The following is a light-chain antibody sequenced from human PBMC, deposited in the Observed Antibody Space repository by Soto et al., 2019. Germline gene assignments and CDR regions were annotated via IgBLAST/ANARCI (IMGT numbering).Light chain of an antibody. CDR1: QSVSSN. CDR3: QQYNKWYT. Sequence: EIVMTQSPATLSVSPGERATLSCRASQSVSSNLAWYQQKPGQAPRLLIYGASTRATGIPARFSGSRSGTEFTLTISSLQSEEFAVYYCQQYNKWYTFVQGTKLEIK. V-gene: IGKV3-15*01. CDR2: GAS. J-gene: IGKJ2*01.